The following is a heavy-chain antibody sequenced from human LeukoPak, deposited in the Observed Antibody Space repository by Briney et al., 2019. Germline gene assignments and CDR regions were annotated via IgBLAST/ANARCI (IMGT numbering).Heavy chain of an antibody. CDR1: GFTFSSYG. Sequence: GGSLRLSCAASGFTFSSYGMHWVRQAPGKGLEWVAFIRYDGSNKYYADSVKGRFTISRDNSKNTLYLQMNSLRAEDTAVYYCARVAGGSGWYPFSYYYYMDVWGKGTTVTVSS. J-gene: IGHJ6*03. CDR2: IRYDGSNK. D-gene: IGHD6-19*01. V-gene: IGHV3-30*02. CDR3: ARVAGGSGWYPFSYYYYMDV.